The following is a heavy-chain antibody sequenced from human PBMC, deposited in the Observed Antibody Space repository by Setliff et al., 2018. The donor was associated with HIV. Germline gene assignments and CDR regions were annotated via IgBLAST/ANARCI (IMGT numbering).Heavy chain of an antibody. D-gene: IGHD6-19*01. CDR2: IRSKANSYAT. CDR1: GFTFSDSA. V-gene: IGHV3-73*01. J-gene: IGHJ4*02. Sequence: PGGSLRLSCAASGFTFSDSAMHWVGQASGKGLEWVGRIRSKANSYATTYAASVKGRFTISRDDSKNTAYLQMNSLKVEDTAVYYCTRHEYWVAGSSLGFDYWGQGTLVTVS. CDR3: TRHEYWVAGSSLGFDY.